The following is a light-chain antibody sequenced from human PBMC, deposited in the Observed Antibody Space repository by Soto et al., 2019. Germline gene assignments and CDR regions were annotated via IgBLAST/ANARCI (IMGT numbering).Light chain of an antibody. CDR3: QLYETFSGT. V-gene: IGKV1-5*01. Sequence: DIQMTQSPSTLSASVGDTVTVTCRASQSVSGWLAWYQQKPGEAPKLLIYDASAVPRGVPSRFSGSGSGTKFPLTIASLQPDDFATYYCQLYETFSGTFGPETKRDI. J-gene: IGKJ1*01. CDR1: QSVSGW. CDR2: DAS.